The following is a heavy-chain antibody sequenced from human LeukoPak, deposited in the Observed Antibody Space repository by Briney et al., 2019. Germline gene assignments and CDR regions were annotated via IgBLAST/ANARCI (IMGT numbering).Heavy chain of an antibody. J-gene: IGHJ4*02. V-gene: IGHV4-59*08. Sequence: PSETLSLTCTVSGVSISGYYRTWIRQPPGKGLEWIGYIYHSGNTNYNPSLKSRVTISLDMSKNQFSLKLTSVTAADTAVYYCARRTTVAPEYHFGSWGQGILVTVSP. D-gene: IGHD5-12*01. CDR1: GVSISGYY. CDR3: ARRTTVAPEYHFGS. CDR2: IYHSGNT.